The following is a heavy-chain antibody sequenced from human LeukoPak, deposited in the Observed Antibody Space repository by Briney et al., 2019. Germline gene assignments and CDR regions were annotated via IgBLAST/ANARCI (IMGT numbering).Heavy chain of an antibody. CDR1: GGSISSSSYY. CDR2: TYYSGST. CDR3: ARQTAAMMIVVVPNWFDP. D-gene: IGHD3-22*01. V-gene: IGHV4-39*01. Sequence: SETLSLTCTVSGGSISSSSYYWGWIRQPPGKGLEWIGTTYYSGSTYYNPSLKSRVTISVDTSKNQFSLKLSSVTAADTAVYYCARQTAAMMIVVVPNWFDPWGQGTLVTVSS. J-gene: IGHJ5*02.